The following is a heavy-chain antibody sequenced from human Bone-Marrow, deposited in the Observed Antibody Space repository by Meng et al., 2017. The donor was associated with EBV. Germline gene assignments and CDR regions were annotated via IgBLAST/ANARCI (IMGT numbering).Heavy chain of an antibody. J-gene: IGHJ4*02. CDR2: FDPEDGET. CDR3: ATGMDDSSIFDY. D-gene: IGHD4-11*01. Sequence: QVKLVQAGAEVKKPGASVKVSCKVSGYTLTELSMHWVRQAPGKGLEWMGSFDPEDGETIYAQKFQGRVTMTEDTSTDTAYMELSSLRSEDTAVYYCATGMDDSSIFDYWGQGTLVTVSS. CDR1: GYTLTELS. V-gene: IGHV1-24*01.